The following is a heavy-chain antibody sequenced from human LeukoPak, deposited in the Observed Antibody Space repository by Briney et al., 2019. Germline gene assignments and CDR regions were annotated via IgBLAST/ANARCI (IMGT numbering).Heavy chain of an antibody. D-gene: IGHD1-26*01. J-gene: IGHJ1*01. V-gene: IGHV4-34*01. Sequence: SETLSLTCAVYGGSFSGYYWSWIRQPSGKGLEWIGETNHSGSTNYNPSLKSRVTISVDTSKNQFSLKLSSVTAADTAVYYCARAFQWEQYFQHWGQGTLVTVSS. CDR3: ARAFQWEQYFQH. CDR2: TNHSGST. CDR1: GGSFSGYY.